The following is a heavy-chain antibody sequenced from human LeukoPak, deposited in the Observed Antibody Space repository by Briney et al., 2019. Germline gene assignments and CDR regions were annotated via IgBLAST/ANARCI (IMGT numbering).Heavy chain of an antibody. CDR1: GESISSHY. D-gene: IGHD6-19*01. CDR2: IYYSGST. Sequence: SETLSLTCNVSGESISSHYWSWIRQPPGKGLEWIGYIYYSGSTNYNPSLKSRVTISVDTSKNQFSLKLSSVTAADTAVYFCARGGGSGTYYYYMDVWGKGTTVTISS. V-gene: IGHV4-59*11. J-gene: IGHJ6*03. CDR3: ARGGGSGTYYYYMDV.